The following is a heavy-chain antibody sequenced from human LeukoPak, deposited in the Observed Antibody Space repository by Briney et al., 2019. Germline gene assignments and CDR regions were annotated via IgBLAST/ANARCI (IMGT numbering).Heavy chain of an antibody. CDR1: GFTFSSYS. CDR2: ISSSSSYI. D-gene: IGHD7-27*01. J-gene: IGHJ3*02. V-gene: IGHV3-21*01. CDR3: ARDLHRWGQGAFDI. Sequence: GGSLRLSYAASGFTFSSYSMNWVRQAPGKGLEWVSSISSSSSYIYYADSVKGRFTISRDNAKNSLYLQMNSLRAEDTAVYYCARDLHRWGQGAFDIWGQGTMVTVSS.